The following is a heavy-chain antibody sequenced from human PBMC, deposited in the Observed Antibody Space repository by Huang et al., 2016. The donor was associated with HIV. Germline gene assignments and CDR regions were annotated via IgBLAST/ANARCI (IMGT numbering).Heavy chain of an antibody. CDR2: ISYDGRSQ. CDR3: AKESRWFSDFDH. V-gene: IGHV3-30*18. J-gene: IGHJ4*02. D-gene: IGHD2-15*01. Sequence: QVHLVESGGGVVQPGVSLRLSCAASGFKLSGFGMHWVRQAPGKGLEWVAVISYDGRSQFYTDSVKGRFPISRDNSDNTLSLQMKGLRPDDTAVYYCAKESRWFSDFDHWGQGVLVSVSS. CDR1: GFKLSGFG.